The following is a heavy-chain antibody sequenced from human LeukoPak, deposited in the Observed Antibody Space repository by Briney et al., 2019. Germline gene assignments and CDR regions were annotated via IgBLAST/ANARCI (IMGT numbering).Heavy chain of an antibody. D-gene: IGHD6-13*01. CDR2: IRYDGSNK. J-gene: IGHJ4*02. V-gene: IGHV3-30*02. CDR3: AKDLGYSSSWYLMDY. Sequence: GGSLRLSCAASGFTFSSYDMHWVRQAPGKGLEWVAFIRYDGSNKYYADSVKGRFTISRDNSKNTLHLQMNSLRAEDTAVYYCAKDLGYSSSWYLMDYWGQGTLVTVSS. CDR1: GFTFSSYD.